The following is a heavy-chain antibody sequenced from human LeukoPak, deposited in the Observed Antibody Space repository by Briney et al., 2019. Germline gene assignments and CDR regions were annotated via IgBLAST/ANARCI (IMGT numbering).Heavy chain of an antibody. CDR1: GFTFRNYG. Sequence: GGSLRLSCAASGFTFRNYGMHWVRQAPGKGLEWVTFIRYDGSNKYYADSVKGRFTISRDNSKNTLYLQMNSLRAEDTAVYYCARDQTKWEPLRRRDYYYMDVWGKGTTVTVSS. CDR2: IRYDGSNK. V-gene: IGHV3-30*02. D-gene: IGHD1-26*01. CDR3: ARDQTKWEPLRRRDYYYMDV. J-gene: IGHJ6*03.